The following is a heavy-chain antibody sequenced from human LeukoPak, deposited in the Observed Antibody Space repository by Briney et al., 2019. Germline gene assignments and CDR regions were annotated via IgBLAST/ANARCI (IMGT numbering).Heavy chain of an antibody. CDR1: GFTFSSYN. CDR2: ISSSSSYI. V-gene: IGHV3-21*01. J-gene: IGHJ4*02. Sequence: GGSLRLSCAASGFTFSSYNMNWVRQAPGKGLEWVSSISSSSSYIYYADSVKGRFTISRDNAKNSLYLQMNGLRAEDTAVYYCARVPQWLVAFWGQGTLVTVSS. CDR3: ARVPQWLVAF. D-gene: IGHD6-19*01.